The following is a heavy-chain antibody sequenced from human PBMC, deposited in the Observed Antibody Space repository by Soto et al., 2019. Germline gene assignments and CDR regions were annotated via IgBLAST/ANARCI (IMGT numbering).Heavy chain of an antibody. V-gene: IGHV1-69*08. CDR1: GGTFSSYT. J-gene: IGHJ2*01. D-gene: IGHD2-2*01. CDR3: ARDGGGVVVPAADWYFDL. CDR2: IIPILGIA. Sequence: QVQLVQSGAEVKKPGSSVKVSCKASGGTFSSYTISWVRQAPGQGLEWMGRIIPILGIANYAQKFQGRVTNTADKSTSQAYMELGSLGSEDTAVYYCARDGGGVVVPAADWYFDLWGRGTLVTVSS.